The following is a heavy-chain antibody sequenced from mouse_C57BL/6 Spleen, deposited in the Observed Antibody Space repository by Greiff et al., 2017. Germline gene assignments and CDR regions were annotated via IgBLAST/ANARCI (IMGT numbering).Heavy chain of an antibody. CDR2: IDPSDSYT. Sequence: VQLQQPGAELVKPGASVKLSCKASGYTFTSYWMQWVKQRPGQGLEWIGEIDPSDSYTNYNQNFKGKATLTVDTSSSTAYMQLSSLTSEDSAVYYCARKGDNYEGYFDYWGQGTTLTVSS. V-gene: IGHV1-50*01. J-gene: IGHJ2*01. CDR3: ARKGDNYEGYFDY. D-gene: IGHD1-3*01. CDR1: GYTFTSYW.